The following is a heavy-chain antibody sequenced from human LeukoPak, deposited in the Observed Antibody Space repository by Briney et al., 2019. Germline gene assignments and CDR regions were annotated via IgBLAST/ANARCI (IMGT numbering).Heavy chain of an antibody. V-gene: IGHV4-4*07. CDR3: ARGRAYYDSSGYFNY. Sequence: SDTLSLTCTGSADSISGYYWNWIRQPAGKGLKWIGRMYTSGSTNYNPSLQSRVIMSVDTSKNQFSLDLNSVTAADTAVYYCARGRAYYDSSGYFNYWGQGILVTVSS. CDR1: ADSISGYY. D-gene: IGHD3-22*01. CDR2: MYTSGST. J-gene: IGHJ4*02.